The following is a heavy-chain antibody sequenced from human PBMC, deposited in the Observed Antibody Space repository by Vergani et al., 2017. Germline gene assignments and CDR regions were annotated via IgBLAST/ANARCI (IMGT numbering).Heavy chain of an antibody. CDR2: IYSTGST. J-gene: IGHJ4*02. CDR3: ARMGGYDEGDAFRIGYFDS. D-gene: IGHD3-22*01. CDR1: GGSISSYY. V-gene: IGHV4-59*12. Sequence: QVQLQESGPGLVKPSETLSLTCTVSGGSISSYYWTWIRQPPGKGLEWIGNIYSTGSTHHNPSLRRRINMSVDTSKNQFSLKLNSVTAADTAMYYCARMGGYDEGDAFRIGYFDSWGPGILVTVSS.